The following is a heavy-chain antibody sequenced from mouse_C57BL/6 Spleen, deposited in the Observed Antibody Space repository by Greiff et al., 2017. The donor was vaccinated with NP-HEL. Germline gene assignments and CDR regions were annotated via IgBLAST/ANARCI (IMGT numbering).Heavy chain of an antibody. CDR2: ISDGGSYT. CDR3: AREGTTNVSWFAY. CDR1: GFTFSSYA. J-gene: IGHJ3*01. V-gene: IGHV5-4*01. D-gene: IGHD2-1*01. Sequence: EVQGVESGGGLVKPGGSLKLSCAASGFTFSSYAMSWVRQTPEKRLEWVATISDGGSYTYYPDNVKGRFTISRDNAKNNLYLQMSHLKSEDTAMYYCAREGTTNVSWFAYWGQGTLVTVSA.